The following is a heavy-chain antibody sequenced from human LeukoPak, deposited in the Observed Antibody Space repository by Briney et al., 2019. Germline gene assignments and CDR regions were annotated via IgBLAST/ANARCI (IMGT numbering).Heavy chain of an antibody. J-gene: IGHJ6*02. D-gene: IGHD2-2*01. Sequence: PGRSLRLSCAASGFTFSSYAMHWVRQAPGKGLEWVAVISYDGSNKYYADSVKGRFTISRDNSKNTLYLQMNSLRAEDTAVYYCAKSLVVPAATLYYYYGMDVWGQGTTVTVSS. CDR3: AKSLVVPAATLYYYYGMDV. CDR1: GFTFSSYA. CDR2: ISYDGSNK. V-gene: IGHV3-30-3*02.